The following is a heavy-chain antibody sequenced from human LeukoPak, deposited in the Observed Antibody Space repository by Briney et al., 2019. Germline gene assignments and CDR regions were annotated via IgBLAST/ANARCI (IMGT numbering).Heavy chain of an antibody. D-gene: IGHD2-21*01. V-gene: IGHV3-48*01. CDR1: GFTFTIFG. Sequence: SGGSLRLSCAASGFTFTIFGFNWVRQAPGKVPEWVSYIDARSGITYYADSVQGRFTISRDNAQESVFLQMNSLRADDTAVYYCARDVGVAHYYYGMDVWGQGTTVTVSS. J-gene: IGHJ6*02. CDR3: ARDVGVAHYYYGMDV. CDR2: IDARSGIT.